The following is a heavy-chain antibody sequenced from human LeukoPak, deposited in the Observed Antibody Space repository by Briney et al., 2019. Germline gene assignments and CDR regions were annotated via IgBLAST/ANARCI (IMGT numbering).Heavy chain of an antibody. Sequence: PSETLSLTCTVSGGSISSGDYYWSWLRQPPGTGLEWIGYIYYSGSTYYNPSLKSRVTISVDTSKNQFSLKLSSVTAADTAVYYCARERNKRQFDPWGQGTLVTVSS. CDR3: ARERNKRQFDP. CDR1: GGSISSGDYY. J-gene: IGHJ5*02. V-gene: IGHV4-30-4*01. CDR2: IYYSGST.